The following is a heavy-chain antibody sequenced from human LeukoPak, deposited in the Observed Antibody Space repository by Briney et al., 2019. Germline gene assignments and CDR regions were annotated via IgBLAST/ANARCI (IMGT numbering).Heavy chain of an antibody. Sequence: PSETLSLTCTVSGGSVSSYYWTWIRQPPGKGLEWIGYIYYSGSTNYNPSLKGRVTISVDTSKNQFSLKLSSVTAADTAVYYCARGTAGRHIAVAVNWFDPWGQGTLVTVSS. CDR3: ARGTAGRHIAVAVNWFDP. D-gene: IGHD6-19*01. J-gene: IGHJ5*02. CDR1: GGSVSSYY. V-gene: IGHV4-59*08. CDR2: IYYSGST.